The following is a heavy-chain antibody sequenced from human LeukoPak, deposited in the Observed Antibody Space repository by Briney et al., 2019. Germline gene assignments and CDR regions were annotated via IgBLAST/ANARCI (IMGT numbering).Heavy chain of an antibody. D-gene: IGHD3-22*01. CDR2: IGPDTYTI. CDR3: ARDLTDSSGYYPEH. J-gene: IGHJ1*01. Sequence: GGSLRLSCAASGFTFSTYSMNWVRQAPGKGLEWVSYIGPDTYTIYYADSVKGRFTISRDNAKNTLYLQMNSLRAADTAVYYCARDLTDSSGYYPEHWGQGTLVTVST. V-gene: IGHV3-48*01. CDR1: GFTFSTYS.